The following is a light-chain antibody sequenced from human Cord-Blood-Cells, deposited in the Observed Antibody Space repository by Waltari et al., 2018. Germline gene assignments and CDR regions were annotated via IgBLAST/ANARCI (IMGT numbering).Light chain of an antibody. CDR3: QQYGSSRT. V-gene: IGKV3-20*01. J-gene: IGKJ1*01. Sequence: EIVLTQSPGTLSLSPGERATLSCRASQSVSSSYLAWYQQKPGQAPRLLIYGASSRANGIPDRFSGSVSGTDFTLTISRLEPEEFAVYYCQQYGSSRTFGQGTKVEIK. CDR1: QSVSSSY. CDR2: GAS.